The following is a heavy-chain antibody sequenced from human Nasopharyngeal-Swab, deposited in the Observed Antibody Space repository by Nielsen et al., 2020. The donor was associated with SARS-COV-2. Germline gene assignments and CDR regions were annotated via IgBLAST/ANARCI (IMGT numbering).Heavy chain of an antibody. CDR1: GFTFSSYW. CDR2: INSDGSST. V-gene: IGHV3-74*01. Sequence: GGSLRLSCAASGFTFSSYWMHWVRQAPGKGLVWVSRINSDGSSTSYADSVKGRFTISRDNSKNTLYLQMNSLRVEDTAIYYCAKDRYSGSGSYKYYYFYYGMDVWGQGTTVTVSS. D-gene: IGHD3-10*01. CDR3: AKDRYSGSGSYKYYYFYYGMDV. J-gene: IGHJ6*02.